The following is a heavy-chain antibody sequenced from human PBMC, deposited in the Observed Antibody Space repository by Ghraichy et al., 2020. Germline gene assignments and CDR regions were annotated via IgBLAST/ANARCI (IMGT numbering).Heavy chain of an antibody. J-gene: IGHJ4*02. D-gene: IGHD6-6*01. V-gene: IGHV4-31*03. CDR2: IYYSGST. Sequence: SETLSLTCTVSGGSISSGGYYWSWIRQHPGKGLEWIGYIYYSGSTYYNPSLKSRVTISVDTSKNQFSLKLSSVTAADTAVYYCARTQLAIPGNYFDYWGQGTLVTVSS. CDR1: GGSISSGGYY. CDR3: ARTQLAIPGNYFDY.